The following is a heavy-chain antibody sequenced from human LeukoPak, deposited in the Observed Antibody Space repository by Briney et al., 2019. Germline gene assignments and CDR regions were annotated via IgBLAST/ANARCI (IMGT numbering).Heavy chain of an antibody. J-gene: IGHJ4*01. V-gene: IGHV3-30-3*01. CDR2: TSSDGTVK. Sequence: GGSLRLSCAASGFTFSTYAMHWVRQAPGKGLEWVAVTSSDGTVKYYPDSVKGRFTISRDNSENTLYLQVNSLRPEDTGVYYCARDPVPAAARHFDYWGQGTLSPSPQ. CDR3: ARDPVPAAARHFDY. CDR1: GFTFSTYA. D-gene: IGHD2-2*01.